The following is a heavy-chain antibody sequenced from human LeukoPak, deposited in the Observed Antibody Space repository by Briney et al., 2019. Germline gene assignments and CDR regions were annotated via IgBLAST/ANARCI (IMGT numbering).Heavy chain of an antibody. CDR3: ARGYCSGGSCYRAPFTY. CDR1: GFTVSSNY. D-gene: IGHD2-15*01. V-gene: IGHV3-53*01. J-gene: IGHJ4*02. CDR2: IHSGGST. Sequence: PGGSLRLSCAAYGFTVSSNYMSWVRQAPGKGLEWVSVIHSGGSTYYADSVKGRFTISRDNSNNTLYLQINSLRAEDTAVYYCARGYCSGGSCYRAPFTYWGQGTLVTVSS.